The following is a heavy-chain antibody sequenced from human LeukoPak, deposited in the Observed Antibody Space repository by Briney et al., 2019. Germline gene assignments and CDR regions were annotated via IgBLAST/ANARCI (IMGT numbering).Heavy chain of an antibody. CDR1: GFTFSSYA. CDR3: ASLPNYDILTGYSSGY. CDR2: ISGSGGST. Sequence: GGSLRLSCAASGFTFSSYAMSWVRQAPGQGLEWVSAISGSGGSTYYADSVKGRFTISRDNSKNTLYLQMNSLRAEDTAVYYCASLPNYDILTGYSSGYWGQGTLVTVSS. V-gene: IGHV3-23*01. D-gene: IGHD3-9*01. J-gene: IGHJ4*02.